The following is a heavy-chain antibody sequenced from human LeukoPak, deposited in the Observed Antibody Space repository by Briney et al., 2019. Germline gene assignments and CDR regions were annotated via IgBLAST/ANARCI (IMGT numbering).Heavy chain of an antibody. CDR3: ARGHDSSGYYGTPSYYFDY. CDR2: IYYSGST. V-gene: IGHV4-59*01. D-gene: IGHD3-22*01. CDR1: GXSISSYY. Sequence: PSETLSLTCTVSGXSISSYYWSWIRQPPGKGLEWIGYIYYSGSTNYNPSLKSRVTISVDTSKNQFSLKLSSVTAADTAVYYCARGHDSSGYYGTPSYYFDYWGQGTLVTVSS. J-gene: IGHJ4*02.